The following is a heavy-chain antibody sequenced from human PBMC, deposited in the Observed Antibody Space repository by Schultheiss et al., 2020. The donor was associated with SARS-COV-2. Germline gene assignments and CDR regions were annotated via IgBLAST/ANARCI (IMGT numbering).Heavy chain of an antibody. J-gene: IGHJ6*02. CDR2: ISYDGRNK. V-gene: IGHV3-30*03. D-gene: IGHD6-13*01. CDR1: GFTFSSYG. CDR3: ARDEGNSSSWRWVLDYYYYGMDV. Sequence: GGSLRLSCAASGFTFSSYGMHWVRQAPGKGLEWVEVISYDGRNKDYADSVKGRFTISRDNSKNTLFLQMNSLRAEDTAVYYCARDEGNSSSWRWVLDYYYYGMDVWGQGTTVTVSS.